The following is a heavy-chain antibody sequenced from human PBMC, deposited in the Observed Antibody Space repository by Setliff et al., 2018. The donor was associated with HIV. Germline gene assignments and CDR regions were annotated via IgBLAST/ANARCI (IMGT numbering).Heavy chain of an antibody. CDR3: ARCYYNFWSGYPLDYMDV. J-gene: IGHJ6*03. D-gene: IGHD3-3*01. V-gene: IGHV4-4*08. CDR2: IYTSGST. CDR1: GGSMSTYY. Sequence: SETLSLTCTVSGGSMSTYYWSWIRQPPGKGLEWIGYIYTSGSTNYNPSLRSRVTISVDTSKNHFSLRLSSVTAADTAVYYCARCYYNFWSGYPLDYMDVWGKGTTVTVSS.